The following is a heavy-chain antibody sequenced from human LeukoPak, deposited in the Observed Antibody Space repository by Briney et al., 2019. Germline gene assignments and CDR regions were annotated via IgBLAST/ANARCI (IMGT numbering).Heavy chain of an antibody. CDR3: AREYYYDSSGHYPTSYFDY. CDR1: GFNFYDYA. CDR2: ISWNSGSI. Sequence: PGGSLRLSCAASGFNFYDYAMHWVRQAPGKGLEWVSGISWNSGSIGYADSVKGRFTISRVNAKNSLYLQMNSLRAEDTALYYCAREYYYDSSGHYPTSYFDYWGQGTLVTVSS. J-gene: IGHJ4*02. V-gene: IGHV3-9*01. D-gene: IGHD3-22*01.